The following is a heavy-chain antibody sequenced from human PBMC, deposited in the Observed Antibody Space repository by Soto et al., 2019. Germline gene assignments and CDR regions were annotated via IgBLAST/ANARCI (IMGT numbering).Heavy chain of an antibody. D-gene: IGHD3-16*01. V-gene: IGHV1-2*02. CDR2: ISPNSGDT. CDR3: ARDHGGTWFDP. Sequence: QVQLVQSGAEVKKPGASVKVSCEASGYPFTAYYIHWMRQAPGQGLEWMGWISPNSGDTKYAQKFQGRVTMIRDTSNSTDYMELTSLSSDDTAVYYCARDHGGTWFDPWGQGTLVTVSS. CDR1: GYPFTAYY. J-gene: IGHJ5*01.